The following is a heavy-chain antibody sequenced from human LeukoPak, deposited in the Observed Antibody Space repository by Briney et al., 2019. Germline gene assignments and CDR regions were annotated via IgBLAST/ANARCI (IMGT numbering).Heavy chain of an antibody. Sequence: EASVKVSCKASGYSFTRYYMHWVRQAPGQGLEWMGIINPRGGGTTYAQKFQGRGTMTRDTSTSTVYMELRSLRSEDTAVYYCARGGDDYGMDVWGQGTTVTVAS. V-gene: IGHV1-46*01. D-gene: IGHD3-16*01. CDR3: ARGGDDYGMDV. CDR1: GYSFTRYY. CDR2: INPRGGGT. J-gene: IGHJ6*02.